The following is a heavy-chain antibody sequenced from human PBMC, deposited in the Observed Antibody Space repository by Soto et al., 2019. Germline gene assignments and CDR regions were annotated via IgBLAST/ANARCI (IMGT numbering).Heavy chain of an antibody. CDR1: GGSISSYY. CDR3: ARDGRDGYNRYYFDY. CDR2: VYYSGST. Sequence: SETLSLTCTVSGGSISSYYWNWIRQFPGKGLEWIGYVYYSGSTNYNPSLKSRVTISVDTSKNQFSLRLSSVTAADTAVYYCARDGRDGYNRYYFDYWGQGTLVTVSS. D-gene: IGHD5-12*01. V-gene: IGHV4-59*01. J-gene: IGHJ4*02.